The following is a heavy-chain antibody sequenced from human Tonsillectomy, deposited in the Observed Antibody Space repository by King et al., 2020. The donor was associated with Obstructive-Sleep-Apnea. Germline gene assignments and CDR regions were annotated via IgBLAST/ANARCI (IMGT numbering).Heavy chain of an antibody. CDR3: ARVWSTVVTNDAFDI. J-gene: IGHJ3*02. CDR2: IFNTGYT. D-gene: IGHD4-23*01. V-gene: IGHV4-59*01. CDR1: GGSISSYS. Sequence: VQLQESGPGLVKPSETLSLTCTVSGGSISSYSWTSIRQPPGEGLEWVWDIFNTGYTNYNPSLKSRVTISIETSKNQFSLKLSSVTAAETAVYYCARVWSTVVTNDAFDIWGQGTMVTVSS.